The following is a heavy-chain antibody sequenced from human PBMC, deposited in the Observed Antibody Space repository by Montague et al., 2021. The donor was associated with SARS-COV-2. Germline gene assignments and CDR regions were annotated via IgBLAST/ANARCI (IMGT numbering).Heavy chain of an antibody. CDR1: GASISSGGYY. D-gene: IGHD3-16*01. Sequence: TLSPTCTVSGASISSGGYYWSWIRQHPGKGLEWIGYIFHSGTTYYSPSLESRVTMSVDTSENQFSLKLASVTAADTAVYYCASFMIQAVPNYWGQGTLVTVSS. J-gene: IGHJ4*02. CDR3: ASFMIQAVPNY. CDR2: IFHSGTT. V-gene: IGHV4-31*03.